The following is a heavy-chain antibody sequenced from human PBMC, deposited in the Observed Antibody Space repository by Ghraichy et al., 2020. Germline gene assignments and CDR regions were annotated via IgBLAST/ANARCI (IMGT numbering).Heavy chain of an antibody. CDR1: GFTVNSKY. CDR2: IYRDGST. Sequence: GESLNISCAASGFTVNSKYMNWVRQAPGKGLEWVSIIYRDGSTYHADSVKGRFTISRDSSKNTVYLQMNSLRAEDTAIYYCAKLSGDYFDRSAFDIWGQGTMVTVSS. V-gene: IGHV3-66*01. J-gene: IGHJ3*02. CDR3: AKLSGDYFDRSAFDI. D-gene: IGHD3-22*01.